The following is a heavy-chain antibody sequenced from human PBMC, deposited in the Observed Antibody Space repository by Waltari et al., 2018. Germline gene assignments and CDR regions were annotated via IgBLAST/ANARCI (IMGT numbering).Heavy chain of an antibody. D-gene: IGHD3-3*01. CDR1: GFIVGDLY. J-gene: IGHJ4*02. CDR2: ISGSGKTI. V-gene: IGHV3-11*04. CDR3: ARDMGSGYSSATFDH. Sequence: QVQLVESGGGLVKPGGSLRLSCAVSGFIVGDLYTTWIRQAPGKGLEWVAYISGSGKTIYYTDSVKGRFTISRDNARNSVSLHMNNLRAEDMAVYYCARDMGSGYSSATFDHWGQGTLVTVSS.